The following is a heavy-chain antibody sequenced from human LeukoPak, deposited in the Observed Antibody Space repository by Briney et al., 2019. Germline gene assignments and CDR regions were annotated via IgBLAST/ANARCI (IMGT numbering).Heavy chain of an antibody. CDR2: IYTSGST. D-gene: IGHD3-22*01. CDR1: GGSISSYY. Sequence: SETLSLTCTVSGGSISSYYWSWIRQPAGKGLEWIGRIYTSGSTNYNPSLKSRVTMSVDTPKNQFSLKLSSVTAADTAVYYCARAEFRSVVPWFDPWGQGTLVTVSS. CDR3: ARAEFRSVVPWFDP. J-gene: IGHJ5*02. V-gene: IGHV4-4*07.